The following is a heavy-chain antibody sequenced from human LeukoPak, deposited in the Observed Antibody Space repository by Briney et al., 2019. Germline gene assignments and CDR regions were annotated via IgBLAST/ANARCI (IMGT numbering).Heavy chain of an antibody. CDR2: IYYSGST. V-gene: IGHV4-39*07. J-gene: IGHJ6*02. CDR3: ARDHSRPVPGKSGFYYYGMDV. Sequence: SETLSLTCTVSGGSISSSSYYWGWIRQPPGKGLEWVGHIYYSGSTNYNPSLKSRVIISVDTSKNQFSLKLASVTAADTAVYFCARDHSRPVPGKSGFYYYGMDVWGQGTTVTVSS. D-gene: IGHD6-19*01. CDR1: GGSISSSSYY.